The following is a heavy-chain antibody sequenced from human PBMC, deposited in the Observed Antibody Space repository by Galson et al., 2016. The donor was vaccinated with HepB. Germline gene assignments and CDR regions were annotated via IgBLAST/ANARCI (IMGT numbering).Heavy chain of an antibody. CDR3: AIKWYSSKFDP. V-gene: IGHV4-39*01. D-gene: IGHD6-13*01. J-gene: IGHJ5*02. Sequence: SETLSLTCIVSGGSMSSSNLYWGWIRQPPGKGLEWIGSIYYSGSTYYNPSLKSRVTMSADTSKNQFSLRLSSVTAADTAVYYCAIKWYSSKFDPWGQGTLVTVSS. CDR2: IYYSGST. CDR1: GGSMSSSNLY.